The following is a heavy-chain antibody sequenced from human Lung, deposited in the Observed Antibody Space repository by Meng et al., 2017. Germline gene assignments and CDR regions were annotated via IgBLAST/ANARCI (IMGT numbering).Heavy chain of an antibody. CDR3: ARGQKGYFDL. J-gene: IGHJ2*01. V-gene: IGHV4-30-4*01. CDR2: IYNSVRT. CDR1: VGPISRSNYY. Sequence: ESGPGLGEPSPDLALPCTFSVGPISRSNYYRSWIRHPPGKGLEWSGHIYNSVRTYYNPSLKSRITISVDTPKNQFSLKLSSVTAADTAVYYCARGQKGYFDLWGRGTLVTVSS.